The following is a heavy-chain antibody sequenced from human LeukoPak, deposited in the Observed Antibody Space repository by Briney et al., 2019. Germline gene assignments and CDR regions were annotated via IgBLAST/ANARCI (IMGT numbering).Heavy chain of an antibody. D-gene: IGHD1-1*01. CDR3: GRVQYGTTGVFDY. V-gene: IGHV4-59*01. CDR1: GGSISSYY. Sequence: SETPSLTCTVSGGSISSYYWSWIRQPPGKGLEWIGYIYYSGGTNYNPSLKSRVTISVDTSKNQFSLKLSSVTAADTAVYYCGRVQYGTTGVFDYWGQGTLVTVSS. CDR2: IYYSGGT. J-gene: IGHJ4*02.